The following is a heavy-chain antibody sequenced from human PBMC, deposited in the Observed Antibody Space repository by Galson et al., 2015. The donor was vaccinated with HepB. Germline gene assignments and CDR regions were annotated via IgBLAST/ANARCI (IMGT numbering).Heavy chain of an antibody. CDR1: GFTVSSNY. J-gene: IGHJ6*02. CDR2: IYSGGNT. Sequence: SLRLSCAASGFTVSSNYMSWVRQAPGKGLEWVSVIYSGGNTYYADSVKGRFTISGDNSKNTLYLQMNSLRAEDTALYYCARTMWQWPSRGGLDVWGQGTTVTVSS. D-gene: IGHD6-19*01. CDR3: ARTMWQWPSRGGLDV. V-gene: IGHV3-66*01.